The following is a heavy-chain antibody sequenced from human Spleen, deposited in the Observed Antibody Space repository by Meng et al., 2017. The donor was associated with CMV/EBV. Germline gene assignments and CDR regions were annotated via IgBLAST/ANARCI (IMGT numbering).Heavy chain of an antibody. V-gene: IGHV1-8*02. Sequence: ASVKVSCKASGGTFSSYAISWVRQAPGQGLEWMGWMNPNSGNTGYAQKFQGRVTMTRNTSISTAYVELSSLRSEDTAVYYCARERRDSTAYYYFDYWGQGSLVTVSS. CDR2: MNPNSGNT. D-gene: IGHD3-22*01. CDR1: GGTFSSYA. CDR3: ARERRDSTAYYYFDY. J-gene: IGHJ4*02.